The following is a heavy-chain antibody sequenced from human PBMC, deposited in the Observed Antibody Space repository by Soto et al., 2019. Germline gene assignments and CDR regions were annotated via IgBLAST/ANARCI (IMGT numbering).Heavy chain of an antibody. CDR1: GGSISSYY. CDR2: IYYSGST. Sequence: PSETLSLTCTVSGGSISSYYWSWIRQPPGKGLEWIGYIYYSGSTNYNPSLKSRVTISVDTSKNQFSLKLSSVTAADTAVYYCARHGGAVVAATPFYGMDVWGQGTTVTVSS. J-gene: IGHJ6*02. CDR3: ARHGGAVVAATPFYGMDV. V-gene: IGHV4-59*08. D-gene: IGHD2-15*01.